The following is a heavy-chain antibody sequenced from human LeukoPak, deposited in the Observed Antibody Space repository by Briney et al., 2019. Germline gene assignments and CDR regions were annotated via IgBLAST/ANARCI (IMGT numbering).Heavy chain of an antibody. Sequence: PGGSLRLSCAASGFTFDDYAMHWVRQAPGKGLQYVSAISRNGTRTFYADSVKDRFTISRDKSTKTLYLQMGSLRVEDMGVYYCVRDSFYTGYDRGFGYWGQGTLVTVSS. V-gene: IGHV3-64*02. CDR1: GFTFDDYA. D-gene: IGHD5-12*01. CDR3: VRDSFYTGYDRGFGY. J-gene: IGHJ4*02. CDR2: ISRNGTRT.